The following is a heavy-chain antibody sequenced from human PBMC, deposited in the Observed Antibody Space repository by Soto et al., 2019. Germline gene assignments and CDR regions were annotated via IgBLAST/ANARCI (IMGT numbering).Heavy chain of an antibody. CDR2: IIPIFGTA. Sequence: SVKVSCKASGGTFSSYAISWVRQAPGQGLEWMGGIIPIFGTANYAQKFQGRVTITADKSTSTAYMELSSLRSEDTAVYYCERGLDVAGREYWLDPWGQGTLVTVSS. D-gene: IGHD6-19*01. J-gene: IGHJ5*02. CDR3: ERGLDVAGREYWLDP. CDR1: GGTFSSYA. V-gene: IGHV1-69*06.